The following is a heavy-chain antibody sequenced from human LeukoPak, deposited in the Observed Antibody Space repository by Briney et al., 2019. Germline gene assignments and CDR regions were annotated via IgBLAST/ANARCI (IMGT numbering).Heavy chain of an antibody. CDR2: ISYDGSSK. CDR3: ARGGSGWYGAGDY. Sequence: GGSLRLSCAASGFTFSSYAMHWVRQAPGKGLEWVVVISYDGSSKYYADSVKGRFTISRDNSKNTLYLQMNSLGAEDTAVYYCARGGSGWYGAGDYWGQGTLVTVSS. D-gene: IGHD6-19*01. V-gene: IGHV3-30*04. J-gene: IGHJ4*02. CDR1: GFTFSSYA.